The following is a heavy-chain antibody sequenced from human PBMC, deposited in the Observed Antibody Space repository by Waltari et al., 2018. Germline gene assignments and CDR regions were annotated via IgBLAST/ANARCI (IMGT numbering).Heavy chain of an antibody. Sequence: EVPLVHSGAEVKKTGEAPKIPCNGSGYSLTISWIARLRHLPGTGLERMGIIYPVDSDTSYSPSCQGQVTISADKSISTAYLQWSSLKASDTAMYYCARLPGYCSSTSCYATYFQHWGQGTLVTVSS. D-gene: IGHD2-2*01. J-gene: IGHJ1*01. CDR2: IYPVDSDT. CDR1: GYSLTISW. V-gene: IGHV5-51*03. CDR3: ARLPGYCSSTSCYATYFQH.